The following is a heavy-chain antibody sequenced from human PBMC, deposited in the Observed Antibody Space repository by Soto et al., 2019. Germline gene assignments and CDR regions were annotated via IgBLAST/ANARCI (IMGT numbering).Heavy chain of an antibody. D-gene: IGHD2-2*01. CDR3: ARHLVGSTRGNFDY. Sequence: PGASLKISCKGSGYSFTSYWIGWVRQMPGKGLEWMGIIYPGDSDTRYSPSFQGQVTISADTSITTAHLQWSGLRASDTAMYFCARHLVGSTRGNFDYWGQGTLVTVSS. J-gene: IGHJ4*01. CDR1: GYSFTSYW. CDR2: IYPGDSDT. V-gene: IGHV5-51*01.